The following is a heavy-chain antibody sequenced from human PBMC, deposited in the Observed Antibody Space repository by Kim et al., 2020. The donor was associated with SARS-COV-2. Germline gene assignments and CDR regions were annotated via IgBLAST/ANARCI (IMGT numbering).Heavy chain of an antibody. CDR3: ARGIAAAGISG. V-gene: IGHV3-33*05. Sequence: GGSLRLSCAASGFTFSSYGMHWVRQAPGKGLEWVAVISYDGSNKYYADSVKGRFTISRDNSKNTLYLQMNSLRAEDTAVYYCARGIAAAGISGWGQGTL. CDR1: GFTFSSYG. J-gene: IGHJ4*02. CDR2: ISYDGSNK. D-gene: IGHD6-13*01.